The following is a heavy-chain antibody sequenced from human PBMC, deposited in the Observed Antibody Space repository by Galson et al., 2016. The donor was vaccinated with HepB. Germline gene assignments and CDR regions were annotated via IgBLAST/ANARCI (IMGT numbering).Heavy chain of an antibody. J-gene: IGHJ4*02. D-gene: IGHD5-18*01. CDR3: ARAWIHLYDLDY. Sequence: SLRLSCAASGFPFSTYGMHWVRQAPGKGLEWVSGITGSGAGTYYADSVKGRFTISRDNSKNTLYLQMNSLRAEDTAVYYCARAWIHLYDLDYWGQGALVTVSS. CDR2: ITGSGAGT. V-gene: IGHV3-23*01. CDR1: GFPFSTYG.